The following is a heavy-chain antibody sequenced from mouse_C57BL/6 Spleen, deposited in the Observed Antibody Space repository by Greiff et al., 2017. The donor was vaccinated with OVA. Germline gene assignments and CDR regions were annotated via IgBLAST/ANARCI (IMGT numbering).Heavy chain of an antibody. D-gene: IGHD2-4*01. CDR1: GFTFSDYG. Sequence: EVNLVESGGGLVKPGGSLKLSCAASGFTFSDYGMHWVRQAPEKGLEWVAYISSGSSTIYYADTVKGRFTISRDNAKNTLFLQMTSLRSEDTAMYYCARPDYDSWFAYWGQGTLVTVSA. CDR3: ARPDYDSWFAY. J-gene: IGHJ3*01. CDR2: ISSGSSTI. V-gene: IGHV5-17*01.